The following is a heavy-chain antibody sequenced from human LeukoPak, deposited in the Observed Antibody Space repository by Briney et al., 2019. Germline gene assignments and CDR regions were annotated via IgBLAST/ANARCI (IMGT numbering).Heavy chain of an antibody. Sequence: GGSLRLSCAASGFTFSSYGMHWVRQAPAKGLEWVAVIWYDGSNKYYTDSVKGRFTISRDNSNNTLYLQMNSLRADDTAVYYCARALYGSGSYRVVAYWGQGTLVTVSS. V-gene: IGHV3-33*01. CDR1: GFTFSSYG. CDR2: IWYDGSNK. CDR3: ARALYGSGSYRVVAY. D-gene: IGHD3-10*01. J-gene: IGHJ4*02.